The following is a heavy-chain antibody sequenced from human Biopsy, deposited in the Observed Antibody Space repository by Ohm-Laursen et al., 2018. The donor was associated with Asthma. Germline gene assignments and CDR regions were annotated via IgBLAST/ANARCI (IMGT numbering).Heavy chain of an antibody. CDR1: GFVFSQSG. Sequence: SLRLSCTASGFVFSQSGMHWVRQAPGKGLEWVALISSDGHNKYYKDSVKGRFTISRDNSKLRLYLEINSLRVEDSAVYYCARESGQDSGGIGAFDRWGQGIMVAVSS. J-gene: IGHJ3*02. D-gene: IGHD4-23*01. V-gene: IGHV3-30*03. CDR2: ISSDGHNK. CDR3: ARESGQDSGGIGAFDR.